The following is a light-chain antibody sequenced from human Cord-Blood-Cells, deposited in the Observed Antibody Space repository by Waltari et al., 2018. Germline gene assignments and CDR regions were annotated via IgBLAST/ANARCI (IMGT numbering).Light chain of an antibody. CDR1: QSISSY. CDR3: QQSYSTPYT. CDR2: AAS. J-gene: IGKJ2*01. V-gene: IGKV1-39*01. Sequence: DIQMTQSPSYLSASVGDRVTITCRASQSISSYLNWYQQKPGKAPKLLIYAASSLQSGVPSRFSGSGSGTDFTLTISSQQPEDFATSDCQQSYSTPYTFGQGTKLEIK.